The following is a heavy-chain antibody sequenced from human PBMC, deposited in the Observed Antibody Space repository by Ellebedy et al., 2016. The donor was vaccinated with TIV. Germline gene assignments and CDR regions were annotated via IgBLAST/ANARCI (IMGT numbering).Heavy chain of an antibody. CDR3: SRGSTSYDSTDYFFNY. CDR1: GGSVSSGSYY. J-gene: IGHJ4*02. Sequence: SETLSLTCSVSGGSVSSGSYYWTWIRQPPGKGLEWIGHIYYYGGSTNYNPPLRSRVTISVYTSKNQSSLKLSSVTAADTDVYYCSRGSTSYDSTDYFFNYWGRGTLLTVSS. D-gene: IGHD3-22*01. CDR2: IYYYGGST. V-gene: IGHV4-61*01.